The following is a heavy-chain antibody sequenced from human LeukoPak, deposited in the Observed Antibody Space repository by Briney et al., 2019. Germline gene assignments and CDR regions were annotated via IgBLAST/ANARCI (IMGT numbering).Heavy chain of an antibody. CDR1: GGSISSSSYY. CDR3: ARSMGQGGDAFDI. CDR2: IYYSGST. V-gene: IGHV4-39*01. J-gene: IGHJ3*02. Sequence: PSETLSLTCTVSGGSISSSSYYWGWIRQPPGKGLEWIGSIYYSGSTYYNPSLKSRVTISVDTSKNQFSLKLSPVPAADTAVYYCARSMGQGGDAFDIWGQGTMVTVSS. D-gene: IGHD1-26*01.